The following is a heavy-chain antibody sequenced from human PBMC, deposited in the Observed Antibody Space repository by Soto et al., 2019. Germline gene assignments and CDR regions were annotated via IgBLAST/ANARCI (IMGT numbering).Heavy chain of an antibody. CDR1: GFTFSSYS. CDR2: ISSGSSYI. Sequence: GGSLRLSCAASGFTFSSYSMNWVRQAPGKGLEWVSSISSGSSYIYYADSVKGRFTISRDNAKNSLYLQMNSLRAEDTAVYYCARDRDDYGMDVWGQGTTVTVSS. J-gene: IGHJ6*02. CDR3: ARDRDDYGMDV. V-gene: IGHV3-21*01.